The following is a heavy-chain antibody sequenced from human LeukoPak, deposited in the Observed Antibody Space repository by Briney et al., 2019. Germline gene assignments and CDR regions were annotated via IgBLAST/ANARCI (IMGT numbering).Heavy chain of an antibody. CDR3: AREVGDYYDSRGSFGY. CDR1: GFTFSSHW. Sequence: DGSLPLSCAASGFTFSSHWMHWVRQGPGKGLVWVSRINSDGSRTIYADSVKGRFTISRDSAKNTLYLQMNSLRAEDTAVYYCAREVGDYYDSRGSFGYCGQRIVLADSS. D-gene: IGHD3-22*01. CDR2: INSDGSRT. J-gene: IGHJ4*02. V-gene: IGHV3-74*01.